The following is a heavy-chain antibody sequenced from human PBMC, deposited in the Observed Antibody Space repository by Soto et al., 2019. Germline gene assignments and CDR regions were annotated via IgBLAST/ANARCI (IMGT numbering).Heavy chain of an antibody. CDR2: IRGSGGST. D-gene: IGHD3-3*01. J-gene: IGHJ4*02. Sequence: LRLSCAASGFTFSSYAMSWVRQAPGKGLEWVSAIRGSGGSTYYAAAVKGRFTISRVNSKDTLDLQVNRLRAEDRSVYYCAKARYYDFWSDYFSYCGQGALVTVSS. CDR3: AKARYYDFWSDYFSY. V-gene: IGHV3-23*01. CDR1: GFTFSSYA.